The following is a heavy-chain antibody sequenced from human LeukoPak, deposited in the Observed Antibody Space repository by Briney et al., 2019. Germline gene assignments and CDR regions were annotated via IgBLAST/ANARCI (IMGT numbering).Heavy chain of an antibody. CDR2: IIPIFGTA. J-gene: IGHJ5*02. CDR1: GGTFSSYA. D-gene: IGHD3-22*01. Sequence: GASVKVSCKASGGTFSSYAISWVRQAPGQGLEWMGGIIPIFGTANYAQKFQGRVTITADESTSTAYMELSSLRSEDTAAYYCARDPYYYDSSGYYTIDPWGQGTLVTVSS. CDR3: ARDPYYYDSSGYYTIDP. V-gene: IGHV1-69*13.